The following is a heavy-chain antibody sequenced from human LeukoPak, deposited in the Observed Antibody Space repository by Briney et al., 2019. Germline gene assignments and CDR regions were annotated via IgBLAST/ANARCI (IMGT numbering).Heavy chain of an antibody. Sequence: SETLSLTCTVSGGSLSSSSYYWGCIRQPPGKGLEWIGSIYYSGSTYYNPSLKSRVTISVDTSKNQFSLKLMSVTAADTAVYYCARQMSYPYYFDYWGQGTLVTVSS. D-gene: IGHD3-16*02. V-gene: IGHV4-39*01. CDR2: IYYSGST. CDR3: ARQMSYPYYFDY. CDR1: GGSLSSSSYY. J-gene: IGHJ4*02.